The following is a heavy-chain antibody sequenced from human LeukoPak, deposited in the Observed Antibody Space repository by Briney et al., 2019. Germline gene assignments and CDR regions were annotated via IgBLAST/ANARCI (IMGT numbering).Heavy chain of an antibody. J-gene: IGHJ3*02. V-gene: IGHV3-48*01. CDR1: GFTFSSYS. Sequence: GGSLRLSCAASGFTFSSYSMNWVRQAPGKGLEWVSYISSSSTIYYADSVKGRFTISRDNAKNSLYLQMNSLRAEDTAVYYCARDQKDIVVVPAARWESDAFDIWGQGTMVTVSS. D-gene: IGHD2-2*01. CDR2: ISSSSTI. CDR3: ARDQKDIVVVPAARWESDAFDI.